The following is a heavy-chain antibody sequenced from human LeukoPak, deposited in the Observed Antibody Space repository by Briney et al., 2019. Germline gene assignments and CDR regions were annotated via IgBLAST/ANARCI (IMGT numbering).Heavy chain of an antibody. CDR3: AKGSYGSGSYVDY. CDR2: ISYDGSIN. CDR1: GFTFSSYA. D-gene: IGHD3-10*01. J-gene: IGHJ4*02. V-gene: IGHV3-30*04. Sequence: GGSLRLSCAASGFTFSSYAMHWVRQAPGKGLEWVALISYDGSINDYADSVKGRFTISRDNAKNSLYLQMNSLRAEDTALYYCAKGSYGSGSYVDYWGQGTLITVSS.